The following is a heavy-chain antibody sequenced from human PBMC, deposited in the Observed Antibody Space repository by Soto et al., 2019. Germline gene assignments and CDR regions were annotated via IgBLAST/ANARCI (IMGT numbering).Heavy chain of an antibody. CDR3: ARGTRDGPDV. D-gene: IGHD2-8*01. V-gene: IGHV3-33*01. CDR1: GFSFNSYG. J-gene: IGHJ6*02. Sequence: QVQLVESGGGVVQPGRSLRLSCAASGFSFNSYGMHWVRQAPGKGLEWVVFIWYDGSNKYYADSVKGRFTISRDNYKNMLYLQMNSLRAEDTAVYYCARGTRDGPDVWGQGTTVTVSS. CDR2: IWYDGSNK.